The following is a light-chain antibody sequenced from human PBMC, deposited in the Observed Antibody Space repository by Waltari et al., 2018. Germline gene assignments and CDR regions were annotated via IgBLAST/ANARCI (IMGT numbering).Light chain of an antibody. V-gene: IGLV2-14*03. J-gene: IGLJ2*01. CDR1: TSDIGRFNY. Sequence: QSALTQPASLSGSPGQSITISCTGTTSDIGRFNYVSWYQQYPGEAPLLIIYDVTFRPAGISRGFSGSKSGNSASLTISGLRPEDEADYYCASYRPVGPDATYVAFGGGTKLTVL. CDR2: DVT. CDR3: ASYRPVGPDATYVA.